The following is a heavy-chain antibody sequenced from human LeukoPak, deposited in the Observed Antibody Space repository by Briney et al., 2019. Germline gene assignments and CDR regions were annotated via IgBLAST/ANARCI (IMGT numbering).Heavy chain of an antibody. CDR3: ARSRINMVRGVTMEAFDI. D-gene: IGHD3-10*01. CDR1: GGSISSSIYY. V-gene: IGHV4-39*01. Sequence: PSEGLSLTCTVSGGSISSSIYYSGWIRQPPGNGLEWIGNVYYNGSTYYKPSFRSRVTISVETPKNHFFPKLSSVTGADTAVYYCARSRINMVRGVTMEAFDIWGQGTMVTVSS. J-gene: IGHJ3*02. CDR2: VYYNGST.